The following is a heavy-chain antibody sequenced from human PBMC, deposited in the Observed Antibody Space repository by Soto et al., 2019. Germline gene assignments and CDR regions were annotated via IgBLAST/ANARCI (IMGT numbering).Heavy chain of an antibody. CDR1: GCIVSNSW. D-gene: IGHD6-6*01. V-gene: IGHV5-51*01. Sequence: RSGCIVSNSWSWPVRQMPGKGLEWMGIIYPGDSTTTYSPSFEGQVTISADKSISTAYLQWSSLKASDTAMYYCARDDYSCSTGDIDIWGQGTLVNV. CDR3: ARDDYSCSTGDIDI. CDR2: IYPGDSTT. J-gene: IGHJ3*02.